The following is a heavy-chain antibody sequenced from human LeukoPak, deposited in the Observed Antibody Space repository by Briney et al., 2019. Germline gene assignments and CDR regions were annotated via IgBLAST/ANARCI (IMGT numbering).Heavy chain of an antibody. CDR1: GFTFSSYA. CDR2: INSDGSST. D-gene: IGHD3-10*01. Sequence: GRSLRLSCAASGFTFSSYAMHWVRQAPGKGLVWVSRINSDGSSTSYADSVKGRFTISRDNAKNTLYLQMNSLRAEDTAVYYCARAPRDYYGSGSPQGYFDYWGQGTLVTVSS. V-gene: IGHV3-74*01. CDR3: ARAPRDYYGSGSPQGYFDY. J-gene: IGHJ4*02.